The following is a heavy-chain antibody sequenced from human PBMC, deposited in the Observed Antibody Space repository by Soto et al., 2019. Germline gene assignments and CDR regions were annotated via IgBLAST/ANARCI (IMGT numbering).Heavy chain of an antibody. D-gene: IGHD5-12*01. CDR3: AKRSGFDSGLFDY. CDR2: ISGSGSAT. V-gene: IGHV3-23*01. J-gene: IGHJ4*02. CDR1: GVTFTKYA. Sequence: EVQLLESGGGLVQPGGSLRLSCAVSGVTFTKYAMSWVRQAPGKGLECVSAISGSGSATHYADSVKGRFTISRDNSKNTLSLQMNSLRVEDTAIYFCAKRSGFDSGLFDYWGQGTLVTVSS.